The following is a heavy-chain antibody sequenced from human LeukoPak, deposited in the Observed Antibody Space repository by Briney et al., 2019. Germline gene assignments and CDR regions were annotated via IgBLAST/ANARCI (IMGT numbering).Heavy chain of an antibody. CDR2: IIPILGIA. V-gene: IGHV1-69*04. J-gene: IGHJ4*02. CDR1: GGTFSSYA. D-gene: IGHD6-19*01. CDR3: ARGVMRSSGWYQRGLDY. Sequence: SVKVSCKASGGTFSSYAISWVRQAPGQGLEWMGRIIPILGIANYAQKFQGRVTITADKSTSTAYMELSSLRSEDTAVYYCARGVMRSSGWYQRGLDYWGQGTLVTVSS.